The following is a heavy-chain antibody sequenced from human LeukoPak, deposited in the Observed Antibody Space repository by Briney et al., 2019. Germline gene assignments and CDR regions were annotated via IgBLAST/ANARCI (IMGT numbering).Heavy chain of an antibody. CDR3: ARGRGYSYGYVDY. D-gene: IGHD5-18*01. CDR1: GFTFSSYA. V-gene: IGHV3-30-3*01. J-gene: IGHJ4*02. Sequence: PARSLRLYCAAYGFTFSSYAMHWVRQAPGKGLEGVAVISYDGSNKYYADSVKGRFTISRDNSKNTLYLQMNSLRAEDTAVYYCARGRGYSYGYVDYWGQGTLVTVSS. CDR2: ISYDGSNK.